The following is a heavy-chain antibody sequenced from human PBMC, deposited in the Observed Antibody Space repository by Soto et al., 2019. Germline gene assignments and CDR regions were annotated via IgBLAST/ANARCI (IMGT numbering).Heavy chain of an antibody. V-gene: IGHV3-21*01. J-gene: IGHJ6*02. Sequence: GGSLRLSCAASGFTFSSYSMNWVRQAPGKGLEWVSSISSSSSYIYYADSVKGRFTISRDNAKNSLYLQMNSLRAEDTAVYYCVREGTYCTNGVCSGTYYYGMDVWGQGTTVTVSS. CDR1: GFTFSSYS. CDR3: VREGTYCTNGVCSGTYYYGMDV. D-gene: IGHD2-8*01. CDR2: ISSSSSYI.